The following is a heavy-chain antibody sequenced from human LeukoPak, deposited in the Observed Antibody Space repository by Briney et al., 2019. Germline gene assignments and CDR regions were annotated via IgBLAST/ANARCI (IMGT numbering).Heavy chain of an antibody. V-gene: IGHV4-34*01. J-gene: IGHJ3*02. CDR2: INHSGST. CDR1: GGSFSGYY. Sequence: SETLSLTCAVYGGSFSGYYWSWIRQPPGKGLEWIGEINHSGSTNYNPSLNSRVTISVDTSKNQFSLKLSSVTAADTAVYYCASSRVAAASAFDIWGQGTMVTVSS. CDR3: ASSRVAAASAFDI. D-gene: IGHD2-15*01.